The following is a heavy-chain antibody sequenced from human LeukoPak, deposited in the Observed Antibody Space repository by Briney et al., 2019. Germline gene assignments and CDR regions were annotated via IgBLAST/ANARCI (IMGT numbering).Heavy chain of an antibody. CDR1: GGSISSGGYY. CDR2: IYYSGST. J-gene: IGHJ4*02. CDR3: ARHRYNWNDLDY. D-gene: IGHD1-1*01. V-gene: IGHV4-31*03. Sequence: PSETLSLTCTVSGGSISSGGYYWSWIRQHPGKGLEWIGYIYYSGSTYYNPSLKSRVTISVDTSKNQFSLKLSSVTAADTAMYYCARHRYNWNDLDYWGQGTLVTVSS.